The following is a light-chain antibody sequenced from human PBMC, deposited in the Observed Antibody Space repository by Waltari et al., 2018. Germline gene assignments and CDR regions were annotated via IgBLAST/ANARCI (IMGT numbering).Light chain of an antibody. CDR1: NVGDYS. J-gene: IGLJ3*02. V-gene: IGLV3-21*01. CDR3: QLRQPSGGRLCV. CDR2: YDT. Sequence: SFVLIQPPSVSVAPGKTATIPSGGDNVGDYSVHWYQQKPGQAPLPVISYDTERPSGVPERFSGSNSQNAATLTSSGVGAGDWDGFYCQLRQPSGGRLCVFGGGTQLTVL.